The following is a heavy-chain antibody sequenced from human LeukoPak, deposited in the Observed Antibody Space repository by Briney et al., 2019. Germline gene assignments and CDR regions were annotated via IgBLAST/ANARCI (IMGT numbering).Heavy chain of an antibody. Sequence: SETLSLTCTVSGGSISSGSYYWTWIRQPAGKGLEWIGRIYTSASTNYNPSLKSRVTISVDTSKNQFSLQLSSVTAADTAVYYCARDRSGSYFDYWGQGTLVTVSS. J-gene: IGHJ4*02. V-gene: IGHV4-61*02. CDR2: IYTSAST. D-gene: IGHD3-3*01. CDR3: ARDRSGSYFDY. CDR1: GGSISSGSYY.